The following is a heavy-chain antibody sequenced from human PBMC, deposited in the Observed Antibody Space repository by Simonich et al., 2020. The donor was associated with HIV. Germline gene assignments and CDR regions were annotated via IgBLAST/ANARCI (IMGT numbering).Heavy chain of an antibody. D-gene: IGHD1-20*01. CDR2: IPIFGTS. CDR3: ATNIITGTYGFDI. Sequence: QVHLVQSGAAVKKPGSSVKVSCTAYGGTFSIYGFSWVRQASGQGLEWMGVIPIFGTSNYAQKFQGRVTSTEDEYTSTAYMELSSLRADDTAVYYCATNIITGTYGFDIWGQGTMVTVSS. J-gene: IGHJ3*02. CDR1: GGTFSIYG. V-gene: IGHV1-69*13.